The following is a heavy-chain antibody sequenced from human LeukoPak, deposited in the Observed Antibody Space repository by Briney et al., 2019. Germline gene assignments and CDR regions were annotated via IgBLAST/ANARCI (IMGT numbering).Heavy chain of an antibody. CDR1: GFTFSSYG. CDR2: ISYDGSNK. CDR3: AKDVEMATTLGFDY. J-gene: IGHJ4*02. Sequence: GGSLRLSCAASGFTFSSYGIHWVRQAPGKGLEWVAVISYDGSNKYYADSVKGRFTISRDNSKNTLYLQMNSLRAEDTAVYYCAKDVEMATTLGFDYWGQGTLVTVSS. V-gene: IGHV3-30*18. D-gene: IGHD5-24*01.